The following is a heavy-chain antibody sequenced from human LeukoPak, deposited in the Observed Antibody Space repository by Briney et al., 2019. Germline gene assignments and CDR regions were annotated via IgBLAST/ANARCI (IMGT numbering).Heavy chain of an antibody. V-gene: IGHV3-53*01. CDR3: AKAPRITMVRGVMGYFDY. Sequence: GGSLRLSCAASGFTVSSNYMSWVRQAPGKGLEWVSVIYSGGSTYYADSVKGRFTISRDNSKNTLYLQMNSLRAEDTAVYYCAKAPRITMVRGVMGYFDYWGQGTLVTVS. CDR1: GFTVSSNY. J-gene: IGHJ4*02. D-gene: IGHD3-10*01. CDR2: IYSGGST.